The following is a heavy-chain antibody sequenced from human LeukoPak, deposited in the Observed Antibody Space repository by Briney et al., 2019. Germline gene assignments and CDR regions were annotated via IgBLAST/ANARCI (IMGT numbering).Heavy chain of an antibody. CDR3: ARSGSYSNFDC. CDR2: IKQDGSEK. Sequence: ETLSLTCTVSGGSISNYYWSWVRQAPGKGLEWVANIKQDGSEKHYVDSVKGRFTISRDNAKNSLYLQMNSLRAEDTAVYFCARSGSYSNFDCWGQGTLVTVSS. CDR1: GGSISNYY. D-gene: IGHD6-19*01. J-gene: IGHJ4*02. V-gene: IGHV3-7*04.